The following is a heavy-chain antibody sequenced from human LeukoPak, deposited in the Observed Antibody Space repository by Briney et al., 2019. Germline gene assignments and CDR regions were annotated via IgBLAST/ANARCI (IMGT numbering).Heavy chain of an antibody. CDR1: GFTFSTYW. D-gene: IGHD4-23*01. Sequence: PGGSLRLACAASGFTFSTYWMHWVRQVPGKGLVWVSRIKSDGSSIKYADSVRGRFTISRDNAKNTMYLQMNSLRAEDTAVYYCARDLDYGGRSNFDHWGQGTLVTVSS. V-gene: IGHV3-74*03. J-gene: IGHJ4*02. CDR3: ARDLDYGGRSNFDH. CDR2: IKSDGSSI.